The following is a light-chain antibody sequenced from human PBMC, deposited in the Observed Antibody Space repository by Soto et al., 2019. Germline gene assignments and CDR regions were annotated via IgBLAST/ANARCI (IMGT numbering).Light chain of an antibody. J-gene: IGKJ4*01. V-gene: IGKV3-15*01. CDR3: QQYNNWPPLT. CDR1: QSVRNN. Sequence: DIVMTQSPATLSVSPGERATLSCRASQSVRNNLAWYQQKPGQAPRLLIYGASTRATGIPARFSGSGSGTEFTLTISSLQSEDFAVYYCQQYNNWPPLTFGGGTKVEIK. CDR2: GAS.